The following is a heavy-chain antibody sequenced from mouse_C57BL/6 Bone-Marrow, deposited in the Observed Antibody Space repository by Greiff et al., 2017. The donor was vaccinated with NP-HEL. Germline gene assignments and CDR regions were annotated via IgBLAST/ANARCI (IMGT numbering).Heavy chain of an antibody. Sequence: VQLQQSGSELRSPGSSVKLSCKDFDSEVFPIAYMSWVRQKPGHGFEWIGGILPSIGRTIYGEKFEDKATLDADTLSNTAYLELNSLTSEDSAIYYCARGVYYYGSGYFDVWGTGTTVTVSS. D-gene: IGHD1-1*01. CDR1: DSEVFPIAY. V-gene: IGHV15-2*01. CDR2: ILPSIGRT. CDR3: ARGVYYYGSGYFDV. J-gene: IGHJ1*03.